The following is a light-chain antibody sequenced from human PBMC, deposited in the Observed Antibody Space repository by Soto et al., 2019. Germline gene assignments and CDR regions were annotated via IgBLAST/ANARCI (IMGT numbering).Light chain of an antibody. V-gene: IGKV3-15*01. J-gene: IGKJ1*01. Sequence: EIVMTQSPTTLSVSPGERATLSCRASQSVSSNLAWYQQKPGQAPRLLIYGASTRATGIPARFSGSGSGTEFTLTISSLQSEDFAVYYCQQCGSLPGTFGQGTKVDIK. CDR2: GAS. CDR1: QSVSSN. CDR3: QQCGSLPGT.